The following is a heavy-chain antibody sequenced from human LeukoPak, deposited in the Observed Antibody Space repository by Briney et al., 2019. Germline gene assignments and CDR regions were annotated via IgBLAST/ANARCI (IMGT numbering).Heavy chain of an antibody. J-gene: IGHJ5*02. CDR3: SREITIFGVVIEGWFDP. CDR2: ICYSGST. CDR1: GVSFSSYTNN. D-gene: IGHD3-3*01. Sequence: PGEALRLSCTASGVSFSSYTNNWGCIPPPPGQELDSTMSICYSGSTYYNASLKSRVTISVDKSKNQFSLKLSSVTAEDTAVYYWSREITIFGVVIEGWFDPWGQGTLVTVSS. V-gene: IGHV4-39*07.